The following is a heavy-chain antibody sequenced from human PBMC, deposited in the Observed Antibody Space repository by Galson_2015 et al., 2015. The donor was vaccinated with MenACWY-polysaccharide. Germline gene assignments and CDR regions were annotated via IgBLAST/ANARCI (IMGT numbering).Heavy chain of an antibody. CDR3: ARVSSRRGYSNGFDY. D-gene: IGHD5-18*01. CDR2: VGGSGDGR. J-gene: IGHJ4*02. Sequence: SLRLSCAVSNVTLRRYAMSWVRQPPGKGLEWVSSVGGSGDGRYYADSVKGRFTISRDNSKNSLYLHMNSLRAEDTAVYYCARVSSRRGYSNGFDYWGQGILVTVSS. V-gene: IGHV3-23*01. CDR1: NVTLRRYA.